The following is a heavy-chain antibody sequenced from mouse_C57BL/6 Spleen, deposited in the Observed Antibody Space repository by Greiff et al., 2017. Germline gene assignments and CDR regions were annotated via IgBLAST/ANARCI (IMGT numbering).Heavy chain of an antibody. CDR2: ISYDGSN. Sequence: EVKLVESGPGLVKPSQSLSLTCSVTGYSITSGYYWNWIRQFPGNKLEWMGYISYDGSNNYNPSLKNRISITRDTSKNQFFLKLNSVTTEDTATYYCARDPAQALDYWGQGTTLTVSS. V-gene: IGHV3-6*01. CDR1: GYSITSGYY. D-gene: IGHD3-2*02. J-gene: IGHJ2*01. CDR3: ARDPAQALDY.